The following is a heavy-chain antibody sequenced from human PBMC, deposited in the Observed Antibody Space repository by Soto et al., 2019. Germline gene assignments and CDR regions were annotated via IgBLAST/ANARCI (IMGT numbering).Heavy chain of an antibody. CDR3: TKSTEGGGLTTGLDY. J-gene: IGHJ4*02. D-gene: IGHD3-16*01. Sequence: EVPLVESGGGLVKPGRSLRLSCTTSGFTFDDYAMSWFRQAPGKGLEWLSFIRSKAYGGTTEYAASVKGRFTISRDDSKSIAYLQMNSLKTEDTAVYYCTKSTEGGGLTTGLDYWGQGTLVTVSS. V-gene: IGHV3-49*05. CDR1: GFTFDDYA. CDR2: IRSKAYGGTT.